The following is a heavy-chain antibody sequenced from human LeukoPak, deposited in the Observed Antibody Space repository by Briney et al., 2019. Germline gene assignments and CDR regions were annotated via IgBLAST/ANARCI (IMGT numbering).Heavy chain of an antibody. CDR3: ARGGTAPDY. Sequence: SQTLSLTCTVSGDSISSGGYYWSWIRQHPGKGLEWIGYIYYSGSTSYNPSLKSRVTISVDSSQNQLSLKVTSVTAADTAVYYCARGGTAPDYWGQGTLVTVS. CDR1: GDSISSGGYY. D-gene: IGHD1/OR15-1a*01. J-gene: IGHJ4*02. V-gene: IGHV4-31*03. CDR2: IYYSGST.